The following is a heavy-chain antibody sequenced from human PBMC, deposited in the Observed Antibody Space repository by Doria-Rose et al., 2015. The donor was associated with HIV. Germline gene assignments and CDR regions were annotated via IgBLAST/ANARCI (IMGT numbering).Heavy chain of an antibody. CDR3: ARIKSSRWYHKYYFDF. D-gene: IGHD6-13*01. Sequence: SGPVLVKPTETLTLTCTVSGVSLSSPGMGVSWIRQPPGKALEWLANTLSYDERSYKTSLKSRLIISRGTSKSQVVLTMTDMDPVDTATYYCARIKSSRWYHKYYFDFWGQGTLVIVSA. J-gene: IGHJ4*02. CDR1: GVSLSSPGMG. CDR2: TLSYDER. V-gene: IGHV2-26*01.